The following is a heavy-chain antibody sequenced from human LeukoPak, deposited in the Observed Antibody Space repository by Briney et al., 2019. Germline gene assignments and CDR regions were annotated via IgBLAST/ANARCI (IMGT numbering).Heavy chain of an antibody. Sequence: GGSLRLSCAASGFTFSSYGMNWVRQAPGKGLEWVSSISSGSSYIYYADSVKGRFTISRDNAKNSLYLQMNSLRAEDTAVYYCARDLNWAGYNPFDYWGQGTLVTVSS. CDR2: ISSGSSYI. J-gene: IGHJ4*02. V-gene: IGHV3-21*01. CDR1: GFTFSSYG. D-gene: IGHD5-24*01. CDR3: ARDLNWAGYNPFDY.